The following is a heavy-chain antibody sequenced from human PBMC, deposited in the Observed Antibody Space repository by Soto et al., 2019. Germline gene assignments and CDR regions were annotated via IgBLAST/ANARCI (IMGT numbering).Heavy chain of an antibody. V-gene: IGHV3-23*01. D-gene: IGHD3-10*01. Sequence: GGSLRLSCAASGFTFSSYAMSWVRQAPGKGLEWVSAISGSGGSTYYADSGKGRFTIARDNSKNTLYLQMNSLRAEDTSVYYCAKVEVSMGNEYVQHWGQGTLVTVSS. J-gene: IGHJ1*01. CDR2: ISGSGGST. CDR3: AKVEVSMGNEYVQH. CDR1: GFTFSSYA.